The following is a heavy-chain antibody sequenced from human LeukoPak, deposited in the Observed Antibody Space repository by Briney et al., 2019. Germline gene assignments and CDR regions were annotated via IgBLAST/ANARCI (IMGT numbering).Heavy chain of an antibody. CDR1: GGSFSGYY. J-gene: IGHJ2*01. Sequence: PSETLSLICAVYGGSFSGYYWSWIRQPPGKGLEWIGEINHSGSTNYNPSVKSRVTISVDTSKNQSALKLSSVPAAGTAVYYCARDLSAQRNRTYFDLWGRGTLVTVSS. D-gene: IGHD1-14*01. V-gene: IGHV4-34*01. CDR3: ARDLSAQRNRTYFDL. CDR2: INHSGST.